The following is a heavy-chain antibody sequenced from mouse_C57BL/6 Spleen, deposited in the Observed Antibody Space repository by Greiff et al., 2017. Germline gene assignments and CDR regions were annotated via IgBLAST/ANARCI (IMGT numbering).Heavy chain of an antibody. CDR1: GYTFTSYW. V-gene: IGHV1-50*01. D-gene: IGHD2-2*01. CDR2: IDPSDSYT. CDR3: ARGGYYYAMDY. Sequence: QVQLQQPGAELVKPGASVKLSCKASGYTFTSYWMQWVKQRPGQGLEWIGEIDPSDSYTNYNQKFKGKATLTVDTSSSTAYMQLSSLTSEDSAVYYCARGGYYYAMDYWGQGTTLTVSS. J-gene: IGHJ4*01.